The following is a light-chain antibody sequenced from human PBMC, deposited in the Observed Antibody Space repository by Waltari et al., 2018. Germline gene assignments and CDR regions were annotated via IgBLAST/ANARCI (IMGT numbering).Light chain of an antibody. CDR3: CSFAGSYTYV. Sequence: QSALTQPRSVSGSPGQSVTISCTGTRRDVAGYQYFPWFQQHPGKVPKLLIYDVSERPSDVPDRFSGSKSANTASLTISGLQTEDEADYYCCSFAGSYTYVFGTGTRVTVL. CDR1: RRDVAGYQY. J-gene: IGLJ1*01. V-gene: IGLV2-11*01. CDR2: DVS.